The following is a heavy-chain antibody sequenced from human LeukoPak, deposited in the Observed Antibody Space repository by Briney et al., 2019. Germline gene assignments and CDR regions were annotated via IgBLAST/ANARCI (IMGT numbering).Heavy chain of an antibody. CDR2: IYSSGST. D-gene: IGHD4-11*01. Sequence: SETLSLTCTVSDGSISSGGYYWSWIRQPPGKGLEWIGYIYSSGSTFYNPSLKSRVTISRDTSKNQFSLKLSPVTAADTAVYFCAGVQGSNWPFDYWGQGTLVTVSS. CDR1: DGSISSGGYY. CDR3: AGVQGSNWPFDY. V-gene: IGHV4-30-4*08. J-gene: IGHJ4*02.